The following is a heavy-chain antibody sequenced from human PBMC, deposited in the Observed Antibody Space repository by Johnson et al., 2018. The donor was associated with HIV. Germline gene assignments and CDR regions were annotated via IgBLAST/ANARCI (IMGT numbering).Heavy chain of an antibody. D-gene: IGHD3-16*02. CDR1: AFTFSSND. J-gene: IGHJ3*02. CDR2: INWNAGDT. Sequence: VQLVESGGGLVQPGGSLRLSCGASAFTFSSNDMKWVRQAPGKGLDWVSGINWNAGDTYYPGSVKGRFTISRENAKNTLYLQMNSLKTEDTAVYYCTRLGTEWELSSGSDTFDIWGQGTMVTVSS. V-gene: IGHV3-23*04. CDR3: TRLGTEWELSSGSDTFDI.